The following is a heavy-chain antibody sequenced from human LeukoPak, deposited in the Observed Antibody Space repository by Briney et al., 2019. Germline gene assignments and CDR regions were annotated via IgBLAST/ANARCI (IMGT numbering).Heavy chain of an antibody. CDR2: TYYSGST. J-gene: IGHJ4*02. V-gene: IGHV4-39*01. Sequence: SETLSLTCTVSGGSISSSSYYWGWIRQPPGKGLEWIGSTYYSGSTYYNPSLKSRVTISVDTSKNQFSLKLSSVTAADTAVYYCARQGPRGATTFFDYWGQGTLVTVSS. CDR3: ARQGPRGATTFFDY. CDR1: GGSISSSSYY. D-gene: IGHD1-26*01.